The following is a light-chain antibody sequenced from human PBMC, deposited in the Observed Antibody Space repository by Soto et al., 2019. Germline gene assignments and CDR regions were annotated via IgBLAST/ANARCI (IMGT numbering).Light chain of an antibody. Sequence: IVLTQSPGTLSLSPWERATLSCRASQSVSSSYLAWYQQKPGQAPRLLIYGASSRATGIPDRFSGSGSGTDFTLTISRLQPEDIATYYCQQYENLPNFGQGTRLEIK. CDR2: GAS. V-gene: IGKV3-20*01. CDR1: QSVSSSY. J-gene: IGKJ5*01. CDR3: QQYENLPN.